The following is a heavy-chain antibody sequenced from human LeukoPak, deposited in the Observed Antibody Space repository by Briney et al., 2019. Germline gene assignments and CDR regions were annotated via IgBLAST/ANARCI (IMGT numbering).Heavy chain of an antibody. Sequence: AGGSLRLSCAASGFTFSSYGMHWVRQAPGKGLEWVAFIRYDGSNKYYADSVKGRFTISRDNSKNTLYLQMNSLRAEDTAVYYCARHSVMGPLRSRLSYYYYMDVWGKGTTVTVSS. J-gene: IGHJ6*03. CDR1: GFTFSSYG. CDR2: IRYDGSNK. V-gene: IGHV3-30*02. D-gene: IGHD6-13*01. CDR3: ARHSVMGPLRSRLSYYYYMDV.